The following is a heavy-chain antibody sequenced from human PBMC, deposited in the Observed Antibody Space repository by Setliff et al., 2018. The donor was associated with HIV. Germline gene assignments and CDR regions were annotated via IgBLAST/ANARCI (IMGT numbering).Heavy chain of an antibody. CDR3: ARIPTGGAFDI. Sequence: SVKVSCKASGYTFTDYYIHWVRQAPGQGLEWMGAIVPILGIANSAQKFQGRVTITTDESTNTAYMELSSLRSEDTAVYYCARIPTGGAFDIWGQGTVVTVSS. V-gene: IGHV1-69*10. D-gene: IGHD7-27*01. CDR2: IVPILGIA. J-gene: IGHJ3*02. CDR1: GYTFTDYY.